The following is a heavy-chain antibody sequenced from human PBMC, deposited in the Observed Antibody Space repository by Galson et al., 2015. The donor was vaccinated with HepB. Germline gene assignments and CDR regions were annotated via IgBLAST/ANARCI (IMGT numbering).Heavy chain of an antibody. CDR3: AKRDNIVVVPAAMDY. CDR2: ISGSGGST. D-gene: IGHD2-2*01. Sequence: SLRLSCAASGFTFSSYAMSWVRQAPGKGLEWVSAISGSGGSTYYADSVKGRFTISRDNSKNTLYLQMNSLRAEDTAVYYCAKRDNIVVVPAAMDYWGQGTLVTVSS. V-gene: IGHV3-23*01. CDR1: GFTFSSYA. J-gene: IGHJ4*02.